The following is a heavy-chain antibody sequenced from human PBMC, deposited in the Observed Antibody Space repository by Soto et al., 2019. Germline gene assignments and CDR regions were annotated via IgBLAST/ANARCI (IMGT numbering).Heavy chain of an antibody. J-gene: IGHJ4*02. CDR1: GDALADLS. D-gene: IGHD3-16*02. CDR2: FDPEDGET. V-gene: IGHV1-24*01. Sequence: GASVKVSWKVSGDALADLSRRWVRQAPGKGLEWMGGFDPEDGETIYAQKFQGRVTMTEDTSTDTAYMELSSLRSEDTAVYYCATFQGELSSWGQGTLVTVSS. CDR3: ATFQGELSS.